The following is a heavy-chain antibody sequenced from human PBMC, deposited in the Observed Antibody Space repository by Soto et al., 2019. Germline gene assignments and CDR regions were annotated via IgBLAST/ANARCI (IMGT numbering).Heavy chain of an antibody. CDR3: AIARVADSSLDH. J-gene: IGHJ4*01. Sequence: QPGGSLRLSCVVSGFTFSNNSIHWVRQAPCKGLEWVAFISYDSIEIFYADSVKGRFTISRDNPENTLFLHMNSPRADDTAVYYCAIARVADSSLDHWGQGIMVSVSP. D-gene: IGHD3-3*01. CDR1: GFTFSNNS. CDR2: ISYDSIEI. V-gene: IGHV3-30*01.